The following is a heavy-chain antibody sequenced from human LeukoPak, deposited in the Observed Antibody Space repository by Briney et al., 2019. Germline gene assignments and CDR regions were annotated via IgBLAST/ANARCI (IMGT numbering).Heavy chain of an antibody. CDR1: GFTFSSYT. J-gene: IGHJ4*02. CDR3: ARNITGDY. CDR2: FTSDTGDT. V-gene: IGHV3-23*01. Sequence: GGSLRLSCAASGFTFSSYTMTWVRQAPGKGLEWVSAFTSDTGDTYYAESVRGRSTISRDNSKNTLYLQMNSLRAEDTAVYYCARNITGDYWGQGTMVTVSS. D-gene: IGHD1-14*01.